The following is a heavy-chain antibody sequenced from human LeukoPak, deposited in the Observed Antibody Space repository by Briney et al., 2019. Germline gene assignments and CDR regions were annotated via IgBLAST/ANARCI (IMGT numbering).Heavy chain of an antibody. CDR1: GGSISSNN. V-gene: IGHV3-30*18. CDR2: ISYDGSNK. CDR3: AKDRSRSWTWDY. D-gene: IGHD6-13*01. J-gene: IGHJ4*02. Sequence: LSLTCAVSGGSISSNNWWSWVRQPPGKGLEWVAFISYDGSNKNCADSVKGRFTISRDNSKNTLYLQMNSLRNDDTAVYYCAKDRSRSWTWDYWGQGTLVTVSS.